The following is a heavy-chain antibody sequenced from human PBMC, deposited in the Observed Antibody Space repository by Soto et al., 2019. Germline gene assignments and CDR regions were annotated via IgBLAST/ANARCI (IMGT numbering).Heavy chain of an antibody. V-gene: IGHV4-4*02. D-gene: IGHD3-22*01. CDR1: GDSIKTETW. CDR3: ARLGDYYQAFDY. CDR2: IKHTGDA. Sequence: PSETLSLTCAVSGDSIKTETWWSWLRQLPGTGLEWIGEIKHTGDANANPALRSRVSMSVDRTKNQFFLNLRSVSAADTAVYYCARLGDYYQAFDYWGQGTLVTVSS. J-gene: IGHJ4*01.